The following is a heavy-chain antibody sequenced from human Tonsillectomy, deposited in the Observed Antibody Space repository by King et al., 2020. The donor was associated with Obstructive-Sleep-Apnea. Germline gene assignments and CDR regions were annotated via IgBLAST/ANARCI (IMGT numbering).Heavy chain of an antibody. J-gene: IGHJ5*02. CDR2: ISAYNGNT. CDR3: ARGPEHHPDYDFWSGYWFDP. D-gene: IGHD3-3*01. V-gene: IGHV1-18*04. CDR1: GYTFTSYG. Sequence: QLVQSGAEVKKPGASVKVSCKASGYTFTSYGISWVRQAPGQGLEWMGWISAYNGNTNYAQKLQGRVTMTTDTSTSTAYMELRGLRSDDTAVYYCARGPEHHPDYDFWSGYWFDPWGQGTLVTVSS.